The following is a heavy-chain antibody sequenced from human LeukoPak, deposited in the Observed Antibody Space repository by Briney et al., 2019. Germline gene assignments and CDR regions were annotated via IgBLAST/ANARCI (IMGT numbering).Heavy chain of an antibody. V-gene: IGHV3-7*01. J-gene: IGHJ4*02. Sequence: GGSLRLSCVGSGFTFSKSYMTWVRQAPGKGLEWVANIKQDGSEKYYVDSVKGRFTISGDNAKNSLYLQMNSLRAEDTAVYYCARVQWELRGVGSYFDYWGQGTLVTVSS. CDR2: IKQDGSEK. CDR3: ARVQWELRGVGSYFDY. CDR1: GFTFSKSY. D-gene: IGHD1-26*01.